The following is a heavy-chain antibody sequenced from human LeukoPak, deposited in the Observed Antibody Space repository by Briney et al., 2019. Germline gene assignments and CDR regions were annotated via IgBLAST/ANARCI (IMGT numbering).Heavy chain of an antibody. J-gene: IGHJ6*03. D-gene: IGHD6-13*01. CDR3: ARLFGYSSSRGYYYYYYYMDV. V-gene: IGHV4-38-2*02. Sequence: SETLSLTCTVSGYSISSGYYWGWIRQPPGKGLEWIGSIYHSGSTYYNPSLKSRVTISVDTSKNQFSLKLSSVTAADTAVYYCARLFGYSSSRGYYYYYYYMDVWGKGTTVTVSS. CDR2: IYHSGST. CDR1: GYSISSGYY.